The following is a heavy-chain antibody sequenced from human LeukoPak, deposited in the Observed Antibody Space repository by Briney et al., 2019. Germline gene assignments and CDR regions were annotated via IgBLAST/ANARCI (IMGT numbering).Heavy chain of an antibody. Sequence: SETLSLTCTVSGGSIRSYYWSCIRQPPGKGLEWIGYIYYSGSTNYNPSLKSRVRISVDTSKNQFSLKLSSVTAADTAVYYCARTGSTVTMLYPFDHWGQGTLVTVSS. CDR3: ARTGSTVTMLYPFDH. D-gene: IGHD4-17*01. CDR2: IYYSGST. CDR1: GGSIRSYY. J-gene: IGHJ4*02. V-gene: IGHV4-59*01.